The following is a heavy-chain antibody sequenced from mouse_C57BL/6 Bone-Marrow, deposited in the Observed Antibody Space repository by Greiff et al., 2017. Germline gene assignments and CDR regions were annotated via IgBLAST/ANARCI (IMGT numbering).Heavy chain of an antibody. CDR2: IYPGDGDT. Sequence: VKLQQSGPELVKPGASVKISCTASGYAFSSSWMNWVKQRPGKGLEWIGRIYPGDGDTNYNGKFKGKATLTADKSSSTAYMQLSSLTSEDSAVYFCARSPDYWGQGTTLTVSS. J-gene: IGHJ2*01. CDR1: GYAFSSSW. V-gene: IGHV1-82*01. CDR3: ARSPDY.